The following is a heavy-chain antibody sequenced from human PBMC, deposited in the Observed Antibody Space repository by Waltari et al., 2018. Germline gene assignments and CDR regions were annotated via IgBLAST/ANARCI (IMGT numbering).Heavy chain of an antibody. V-gene: IGHV3-23*03. Sequence: EVQLLDSGGGLVQPGGSLRLSCAASGFTLSSYAMSWVRQAPGKGLEWVSVIYTSGSTYYADSVKGRFTISRDNSNNTVYLRMNSLRGEDTAVYYCASLPAGYWGQGTLVTVSS. CDR2: IYTSGST. CDR1: GFTLSSYA. J-gene: IGHJ4*02. CDR3: ASLPAGY.